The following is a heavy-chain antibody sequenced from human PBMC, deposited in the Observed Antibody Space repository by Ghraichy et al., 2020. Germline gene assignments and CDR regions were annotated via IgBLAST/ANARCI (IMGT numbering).Heavy chain of an antibody. D-gene: IGHD6-19*01. J-gene: IGHJ4*02. Sequence: SGPTLVKPTQTLTLTCTFSEFSLSTSGVGVGWIRQPPGKALEWLALIYWNDDKRYSPSLKSRLTITKDTSKNQVVLTMTNMDPVDTATYYCAHNGVETEQWLPSYYFDYWGQGTLVTVSS. CDR1: EFSLSTSGVG. CDR3: AHNGVETEQWLPSYYFDY. CDR2: IYWNDDK. V-gene: IGHV2-5*01.